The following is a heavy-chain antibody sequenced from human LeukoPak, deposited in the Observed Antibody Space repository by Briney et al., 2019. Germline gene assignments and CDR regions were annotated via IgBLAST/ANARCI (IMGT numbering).Heavy chain of an antibody. CDR3: AKGGFCTSTTCSYYYGMDV. D-gene: IGHD2-2*01. CDR1: GFTFSSYA. J-gene: IGHJ6*02. CDR2: IRSSGGST. Sequence: GVSLRLSCAASGFTFSSYAMSWVRQAPGKGLEWVSAIRSSGGSTYYADSVKGRFTISRDNSKNTLYLQMNSLRAEDTAVYYCAKGGFCTSTTCSYYYGMDVWGQGTTVTVSS. V-gene: IGHV3-23*01.